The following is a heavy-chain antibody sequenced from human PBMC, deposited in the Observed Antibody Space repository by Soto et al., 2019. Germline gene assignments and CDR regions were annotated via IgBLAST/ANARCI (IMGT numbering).Heavy chain of an antibody. J-gene: IGHJ4*02. CDR3: ARQEGHIEPMIGEFDF. V-gene: IGHV1-18*01. CDR1: GYTFTTYG. CDR2: ISAYNGKT. D-gene: IGHD3-10*02. Sequence: QVQLVQSGPEVKKPGASVMLSCKASGYTFTTYGVRWVRQAPGLGLEWMGWISAYNGKTNYAQKFHGRVTMTTDASANTAYLELRSLRSDDTAVYYCARQEGHIEPMIGEFDFWGQGTLVTVSS.